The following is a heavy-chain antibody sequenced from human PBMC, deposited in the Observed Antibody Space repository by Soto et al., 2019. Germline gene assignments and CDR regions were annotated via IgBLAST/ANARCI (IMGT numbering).Heavy chain of an antibody. D-gene: IGHD1-1*01. J-gene: IGHJ6*02. CDR1: GFTFDDYA. V-gene: IGHV3-9*01. CDR3: AKGTTSRSLYGMDV. Sequence: EVQLVESGGGLVQPGRSLRLSCAASGFTFDDYAMHWVRQAPGKGLEWVSGISWNSASVGYADSVKGRFIISRDNAKESLYLQMNSLRPEDTALYYCAKGTTSRSLYGMDVWGQGTTVTVSS. CDR2: ISWNSASV.